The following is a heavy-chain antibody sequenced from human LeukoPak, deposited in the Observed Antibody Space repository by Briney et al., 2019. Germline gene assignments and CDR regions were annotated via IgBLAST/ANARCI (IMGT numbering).Heavy chain of an antibody. CDR2: ISSSSSYI. V-gene: IGHV3-21*01. CDR3: ARVSGYSYGYYFDY. CDR1: GFTLRRYS. Sequence: PGRSLRLSCAASGFTLRRYSMNCVPQAPGKGLEWVSSISSSSSYIYYADSVKGRFTISRDNAKNSLYLQMNRLRAEDTAVYYCARVSGYSYGYYFDYWGQGTLVTVSS. J-gene: IGHJ4*02. D-gene: IGHD5-18*01.